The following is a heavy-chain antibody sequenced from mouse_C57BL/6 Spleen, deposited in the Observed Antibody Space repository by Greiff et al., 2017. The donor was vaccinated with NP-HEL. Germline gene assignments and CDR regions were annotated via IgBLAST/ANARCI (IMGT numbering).Heavy chain of an antibody. CDR1: GYTFTSYW. V-gene: IGHV1-53*01. D-gene: IGHD2-4*01. CDR3: ARVLFYYDYGGGFAY. CDR2: INPSNGGT. J-gene: IGHJ3*01. Sequence: VQLQQSGTELVKPGASVKLSCKASGYTFTSYWMHWVKQKPGQGLEWIGNINPSNGGTNYNEKFKSKATLTVDKSSSTAYMQLSSLTSEDSAVYYCARVLFYYDYGGGFAYWGQGTLVTVSA.